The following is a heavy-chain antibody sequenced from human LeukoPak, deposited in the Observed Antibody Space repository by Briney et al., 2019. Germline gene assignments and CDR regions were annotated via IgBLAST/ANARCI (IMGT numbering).Heavy chain of an antibody. CDR1: GFTFSSYE. Sequence: GGSLRLSCAASGFTFSSYEMNWVRQAPGKGLEWVSYISSSSSTIYYADSVKGRFTISRDNAKNSLYLQMNSLRVEDTAVYYCARGDWTPAWGQGTLVTVSS. D-gene: IGHD3/OR15-3a*01. J-gene: IGHJ5*02. CDR3: ARGDWTPA. CDR2: ISSSSSTI. V-gene: IGHV3-48*03.